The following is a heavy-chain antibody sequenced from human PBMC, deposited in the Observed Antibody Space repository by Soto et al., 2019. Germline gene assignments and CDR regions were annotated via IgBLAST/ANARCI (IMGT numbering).Heavy chain of an antibody. D-gene: IGHD6-19*01. J-gene: IGHJ6*02. V-gene: IGHV3-33*01. Sequence: QVQLVESGGGVVQPGRSLRLSCAASGFTFSSYGMHWVRQAPGKGLEWVAVIWYDGSNKYYADSVKGRFTISRDNSKNTLYLQMNSLRAEDTAVYYCARAQLGYSSGWYYYYYGMDVWGQGPTVTVSS. CDR3: ARAQLGYSSGWYYYYYGMDV. CDR2: IWYDGSNK. CDR1: GFTFSSYG.